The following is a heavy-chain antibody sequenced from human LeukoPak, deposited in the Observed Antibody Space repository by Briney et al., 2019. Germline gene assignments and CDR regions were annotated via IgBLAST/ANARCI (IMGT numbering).Heavy chain of an antibody. V-gene: IGHV4-39*07. CDR1: GGSISSSNFY. Sequence: SETLSLTCTVSGGSISSSNFYWGWIRQPPGKGLEWIGSIYYSGSTYYNPSLKSRVTISVDTSKNQFSLKLSSVTAADTAVYYCARGGLLWFGELSYNWFDPWGQGTLVTVSS. D-gene: IGHD3-10*01. J-gene: IGHJ5*02. CDR3: ARGGLLWFGELSYNWFDP. CDR2: IYYSGST.